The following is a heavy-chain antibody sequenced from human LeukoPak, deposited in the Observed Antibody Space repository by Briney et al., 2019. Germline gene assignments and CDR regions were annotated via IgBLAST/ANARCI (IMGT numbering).Heavy chain of an antibody. D-gene: IGHD3-10*01. CDR1: GGSISSGSYY. CDR2: IYTSGST. V-gene: IGHV4-61*02. Sequence: PSETLSLTCTVSGGSISSGSYYWSWIRQPAGKGLEWIGRIYTSGSTNYNPSLKSRVTISVDTSKNQFSLKLSSVTAADTAVYYCAGVGYYYGSGSYSLFDPWGQGTLVTVSS. J-gene: IGHJ5*02. CDR3: AGVGYYYGSGSYSLFDP.